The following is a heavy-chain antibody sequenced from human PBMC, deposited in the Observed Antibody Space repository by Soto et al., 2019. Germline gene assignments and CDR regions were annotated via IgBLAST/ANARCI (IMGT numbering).Heavy chain of an antibody. CDR2: IYYSGST. CDR3: AAYYYDSSGYLDY. Sequence: PSETLSLTCTVSGGSISSGDYYWSWIRQPPGKGLEWIGYIYYSGSTYYNPSLKSRVTISVDTSKNQFSLKLSSVAAADTAVYYCAAYYYDSSGYLDYWGQGTLVTVSS. V-gene: IGHV4-30-4*01. CDR1: GGSISSGDYY. J-gene: IGHJ4*02. D-gene: IGHD3-22*01.